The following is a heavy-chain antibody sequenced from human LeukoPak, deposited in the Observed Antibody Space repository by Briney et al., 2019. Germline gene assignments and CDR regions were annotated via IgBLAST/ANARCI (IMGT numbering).Heavy chain of an antibody. CDR1: GYTFTSYG. Sequence: ASVKVSCKASGYTFTSYGISWLRQAPGQGLEWMGWISAYNGNTNYAQKLQVRVTMTTDTSTSTAYMELRSLRSDDTAVDYCARGYCSSASCYRVDSFRPRLDYWGQGTLVTVSS. J-gene: IGHJ4*02. CDR2: ISAYNGNT. D-gene: IGHD2-2*01. CDR3: ARGYCSSASCYRVDSFRPRLDY. V-gene: IGHV1-18*01.